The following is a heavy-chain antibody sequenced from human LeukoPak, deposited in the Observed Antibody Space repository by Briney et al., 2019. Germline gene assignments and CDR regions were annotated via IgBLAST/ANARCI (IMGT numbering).Heavy chain of an antibody. Sequence: SETLSLTCTVSGGSISSSSYYWGWIRQPPGKGLEWIGSIYCSGGTYYNPSLKSRVTISVDTSKNQFSLKLSSVTAADTAVYYCASSPYYDILTGYYSYYYYMDVWGKGTTVTISS. J-gene: IGHJ6*03. CDR1: GGSISSSSYY. V-gene: IGHV4-39*07. CDR2: IYCSGGT. D-gene: IGHD3-9*01. CDR3: ASSPYYDILTGYYSYYYYMDV.